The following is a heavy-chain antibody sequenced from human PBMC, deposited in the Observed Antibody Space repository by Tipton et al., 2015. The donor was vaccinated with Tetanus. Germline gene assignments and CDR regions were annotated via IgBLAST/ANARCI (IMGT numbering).Heavy chain of an antibody. CDR1: GGSISSSNW. CDR3: ASNYYYDSSGGSFDY. D-gene: IGHD3-22*01. Sequence: TLSLTCAVSGGSISSSNWWSWVRQPPGKGLEWIGEIYHSGSTNYNPSLKSRVTISVDKSKNQFSLKLSSVTAADTAVYYCASNYYYDSSGGSFDYWGQGTLVTVSS. V-gene: IGHV4-4*02. CDR2: IYHSGST. J-gene: IGHJ4*02.